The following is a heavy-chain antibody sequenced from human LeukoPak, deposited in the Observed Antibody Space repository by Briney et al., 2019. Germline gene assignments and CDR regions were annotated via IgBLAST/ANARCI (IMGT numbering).Heavy chain of an antibody. CDR3: AGQGYNFAQRPFDY. CDR2: IYPGDSDT. J-gene: IGHJ4*02. V-gene: IGHV5-51*01. CDR1: GYSFTNYW. Sequence: GESLKISCKGSGYSFTNYWIGWVRQMPGKGLEWMGIIYPGDSDTRYNPSFQGQVTISADKSISTAYLQWSSLTASDTAMYYCAGQGYNFAQRPFDYWGQGTLVTVSS. D-gene: IGHD1-1*01.